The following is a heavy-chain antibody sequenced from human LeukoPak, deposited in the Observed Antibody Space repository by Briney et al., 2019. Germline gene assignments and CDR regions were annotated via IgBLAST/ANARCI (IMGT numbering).Heavy chain of an antibody. CDR2: IRYDGSNK. Sequence: GGSLRLSCAASRFTFSNYGMHWVRQAPGKGLEWVAFIRYDGSNKYYADSVKGRFTISRDNSKNTLYLQMDSLRAEDTAVYYCARAREWLSDAFDIWGQGTMVTVSS. D-gene: IGHD3-3*01. CDR3: ARAREWLSDAFDI. V-gene: IGHV3-30*02. CDR1: RFTFSNYG. J-gene: IGHJ3*02.